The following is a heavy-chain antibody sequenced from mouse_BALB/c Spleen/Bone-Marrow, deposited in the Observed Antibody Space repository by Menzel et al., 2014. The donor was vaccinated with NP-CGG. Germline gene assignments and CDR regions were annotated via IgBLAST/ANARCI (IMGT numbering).Heavy chain of an antibody. CDR3: AREGWLLRLDY. Sequence: EVQGVESGPELVKPGASVKMSCKASGYTFTAYVMHWVKQKPGQGLEWIGYINPYNDGTNYIEKFKGKATLTSDIPSSTAYMELSSLTSEDSAVYYCAREGWLLRLDYWGQGTTLTVSS. CDR2: INPYNDGT. J-gene: IGHJ2*01. D-gene: IGHD2-3*01. V-gene: IGHV1-14*01. CDR1: GYTFTAYV.